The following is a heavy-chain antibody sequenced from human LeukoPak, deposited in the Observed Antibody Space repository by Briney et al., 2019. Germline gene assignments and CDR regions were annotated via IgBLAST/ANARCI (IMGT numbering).Heavy chain of an antibody. J-gene: IGHJ4*02. V-gene: IGHV3-23*01. CDR2: ISGSGGST. D-gene: IGHD3-3*01. CDR3: AKRERRYYDFWSGSRIDY. Sequence: GGSLRLSCAASGFTFRSYAMSWVRQAPGKGLEWVSAISGSGGSTYYADSVKGRFTISRDNSKNTLYLQMNSLRAEDTAVYYCAKRERRYYDFWSGSRIDYWGQGTLVTVSS. CDR1: GFTFRSYA.